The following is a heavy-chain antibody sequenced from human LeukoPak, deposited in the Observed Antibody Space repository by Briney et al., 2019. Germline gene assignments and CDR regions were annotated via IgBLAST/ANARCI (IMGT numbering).Heavy chain of an antibody. CDR2: IYYSGST. Sequence: SETLSLTCTVSGGSISSYYWSWIRQPPGKGLEWIGYIYYSGSTNYNPSLKSRVTISVDTSKSQFSLKLSSVTAADTAVYYCARTYDPYYYYYMDVWGKGTTVTVSS. D-gene: IGHD3-3*01. CDR3: ARTYDPYYYYYMDV. CDR1: GGSISSYY. J-gene: IGHJ6*03. V-gene: IGHV4-59*01.